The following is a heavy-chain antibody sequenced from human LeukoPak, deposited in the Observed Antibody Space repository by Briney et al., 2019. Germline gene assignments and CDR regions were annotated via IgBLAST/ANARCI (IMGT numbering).Heavy chain of an antibody. CDR2: ISHSGST. CDR1: GGSFSGYY. D-gene: IGHD3-9*01. Sequence: SETLSLTCAVYGGSFSGYYWSWIRQPPGKGLEWIGEISHSGSTNYNPSLKSRVTISVDTSKNQFSLKLSSVTAADTAVYYCATAHYDILTGYTYYFDYWGQGTLVTVSS. CDR3: ATAHYDILTGYTYYFDY. J-gene: IGHJ4*02. V-gene: IGHV4-34*01.